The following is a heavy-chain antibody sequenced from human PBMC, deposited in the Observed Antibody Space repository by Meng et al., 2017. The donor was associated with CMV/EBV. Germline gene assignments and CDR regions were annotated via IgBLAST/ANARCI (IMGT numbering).Heavy chain of an antibody. CDR1: SFRGYS. V-gene: IGHV4-34*01. J-gene: IGHJ4*02. CDR2: INHSGST. D-gene: IGHD2-2*01. CDR3: ARGRISHCSSTSCPGGFDY. Sequence: SFRGYSWSWIRQPPGKGLECIGEINHSGSTNSPPSLTRRVTISVDTSKNQFSLKLSSVTAADTAVYYCARGRISHCSSTSCPGGFDYWGQGTLVTVSS.